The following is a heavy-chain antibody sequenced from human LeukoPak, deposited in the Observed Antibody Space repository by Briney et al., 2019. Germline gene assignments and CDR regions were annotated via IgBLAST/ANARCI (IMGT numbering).Heavy chain of an antibody. Sequence: ASVKVSCKASGYTFTGYYMHWVRQVPGQGLEILGWFHPNSGVTNYAQNFQGRVTMTSDTSISTAYMELSSLTTDDTAVYYCARLPTGVDGTVDSWGQGTLVTVSS. CDR1: GYTFTGYY. CDR2: FHPNSGVT. V-gene: IGHV1-2*02. J-gene: IGHJ4*02. D-gene: IGHD1-1*01. CDR3: ARLPTGVDGTVDS.